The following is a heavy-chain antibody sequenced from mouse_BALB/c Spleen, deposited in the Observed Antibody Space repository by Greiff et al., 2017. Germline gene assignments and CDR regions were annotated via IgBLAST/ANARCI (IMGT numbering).Heavy chain of an antibody. CDR2: INSNGGST. J-gene: IGHJ1*01. D-gene: IGHD2-10*01. CDR1: GFTFSSYG. Sequence: EVMLVESGGGLVQPGGSLKLSCAASGFTFSSYGMSWVRQTPDKRLELVATINSNGGSTYYPDSVKGRFTISRDNAKNTLYLQMSSLKSEDTAMYYCARDQGLLPHWYFDVWGAGTTATVSS. V-gene: IGHV5-6-3*01. CDR3: ARDQGLLPHWYFDV.